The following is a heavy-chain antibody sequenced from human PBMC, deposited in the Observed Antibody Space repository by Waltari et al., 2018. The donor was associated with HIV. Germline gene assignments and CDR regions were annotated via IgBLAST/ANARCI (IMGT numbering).Heavy chain of an antibody. D-gene: IGHD1-7*01. Sequence: QVQLVESGGGVVQPAKSLRLSCAASGFTFNNYGMVWVRQAPGKGLEGGGVIRYDGRKKDYADAVKGRFTISKDNSKNTLHLQMNSLRAEDTAVYYCARVTGNTEGSWFDPWGQGTLVTVSS. V-gene: IGHV3-33*01. CDR2: IRYDGRKK. J-gene: IGHJ5*02. CDR3: ARVTGNTEGSWFDP. CDR1: GFTFNNYG.